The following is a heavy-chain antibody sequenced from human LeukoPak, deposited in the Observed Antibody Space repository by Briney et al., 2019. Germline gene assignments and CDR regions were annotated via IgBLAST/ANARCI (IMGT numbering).Heavy chain of an antibody. J-gene: IGHJ4*02. V-gene: IGHV3-23*01. Sequence: GGSLRLSCAASGFRFSSYAMSWVRQAPGKGLEWVSAISGSGVSTYYADSVKGRFTVSRDNSKNTLYLQMSSLRAEDTAVYYCAKDERDWNYNFASQTYGWGQGTLVTVSS. D-gene: IGHD1-7*01. CDR3: AKDERDWNYNFASQTYG. CDR2: ISGSGVST. CDR1: GFRFSSYA.